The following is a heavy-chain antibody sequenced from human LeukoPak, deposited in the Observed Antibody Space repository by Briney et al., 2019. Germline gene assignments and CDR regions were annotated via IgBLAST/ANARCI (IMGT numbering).Heavy chain of an antibody. CDR1: GFTFSSYG. J-gene: IGHJ4*02. CDR3: AKDQPTVTTFDY. D-gene: IGHD4-11*01. V-gene: IGHV3-30*18. CDR2: ISYDGSNK. Sequence: GGSLRLSCAASGFTFSSYGMHWVRQAPGKGLELVAVISYDGSNKYYADSVKGRFTISRDNSKNTLYLQMNSLRAEDTAVYYCAKDQPTVTTFDYWGQGTLVTVSS.